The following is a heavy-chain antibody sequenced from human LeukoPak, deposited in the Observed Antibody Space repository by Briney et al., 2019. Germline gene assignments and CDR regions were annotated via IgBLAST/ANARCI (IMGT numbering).Heavy chain of an antibody. CDR2: ISSTSTTI. J-gene: IGHJ4*02. Sequence: GGSLRLSCAASGFTFNTYSMSWVRQAPGKGLEWLSYISSTSTTIYYADSVKGRFTTSRDNAKNSLYLQMNSLRAEDTAVYYCARDRAATDWGQGTLVTVSS. CDR1: GFTFNTYS. D-gene: IGHD6-13*01. V-gene: IGHV3-48*04. CDR3: ARDRAATD.